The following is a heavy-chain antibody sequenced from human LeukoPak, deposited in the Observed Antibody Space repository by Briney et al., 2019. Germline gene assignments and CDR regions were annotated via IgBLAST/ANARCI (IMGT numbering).Heavy chain of an antibody. J-gene: IGHJ4*02. CDR3: ARFDYYDARGGINDY. Sequence: SVKVSCKASGGTFSSYAISWVRQAPGQGLEWMGRIIPILGIANYAQKFQGRVTITADKSTSTAYMELSSLRSEDTAVYYCARFDYYDARGGINDYWGQGTLVTVSS. D-gene: IGHD3-22*01. V-gene: IGHV1-69*04. CDR1: GGTFSSYA. CDR2: IIPILGIA.